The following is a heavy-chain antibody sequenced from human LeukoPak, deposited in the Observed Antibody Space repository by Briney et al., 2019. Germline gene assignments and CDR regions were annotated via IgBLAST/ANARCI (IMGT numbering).Heavy chain of an antibody. CDR1: GRSFRGYY. CDR3: ARGPRITIFGVVNRVDY. Sequence: PSETLSLTCAVYGRSFRGYYWSWIRQPPGKGLEWIGEINHSGSTNTNPSLKSRVTISVDTSKNQFSLKLSSVTAADTAVYYCARGPRITIFGVVNRVDYWGQGTLVTVSS. J-gene: IGHJ4*02. D-gene: IGHD3-3*01. V-gene: IGHV4-34*01. CDR2: INHSGST.